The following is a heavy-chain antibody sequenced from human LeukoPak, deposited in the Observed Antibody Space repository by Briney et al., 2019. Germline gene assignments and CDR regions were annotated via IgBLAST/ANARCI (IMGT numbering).Heavy chain of an antibody. Sequence: PSETLSLTCTVSGGSISSYYWSWIRQPPGKGLEWIGYICYSGSTNYNPSLKSRVTISVDTSKNQFSLKLSSVTAADTAVYYCARDGWYYGMDVWGQGTTVTVSS. J-gene: IGHJ6*02. D-gene: IGHD2-15*01. CDR2: ICYSGST. CDR3: ARDGWYYGMDV. V-gene: IGHV4-59*01. CDR1: GGSISSYY.